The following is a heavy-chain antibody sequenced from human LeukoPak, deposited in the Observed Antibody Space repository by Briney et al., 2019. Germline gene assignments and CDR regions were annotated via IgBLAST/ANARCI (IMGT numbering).Heavy chain of an antibody. CDR2: IKSKTDGGTT. CDR3: STARDTGYYPDY. Sequence: GGSLRLSCAGSGFTFSDAWMNWVRQAPGKGLEWVGRIKSKTDGGTTEYAAPVKGRFTISRDDSKNTLYLQMNSLKTEDTAVYYCSTARDTGYYPDYWGQGTLVTVSS. V-gene: IGHV3-15*01. J-gene: IGHJ4*02. CDR1: GFTFSDAW. D-gene: IGHD3-9*01.